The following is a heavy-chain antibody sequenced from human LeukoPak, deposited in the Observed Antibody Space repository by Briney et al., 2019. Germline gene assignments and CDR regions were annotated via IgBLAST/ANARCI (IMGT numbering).Heavy chain of an antibody. D-gene: IGHD2-2*01. CDR1: GFTFSSYS. V-gene: IGHV3-48*01. CDR2: ISSSGSTT. J-gene: IGHJ4*02. CDR3: AKDYVGSTNYFDY. Sequence: GSLRLSCAASGFTFSSYSMNWVRQAPGKGLEWISYISSSGSTTYYADSVKGRFTISRDNSKNTLYLQMNSLRAEDTAVYYCAKDYVGSTNYFDYWGQGTLVTVSS.